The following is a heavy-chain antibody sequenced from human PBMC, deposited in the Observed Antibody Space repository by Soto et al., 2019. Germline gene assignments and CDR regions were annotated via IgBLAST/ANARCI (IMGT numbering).Heavy chain of an antibody. J-gene: IGHJ6*03. CDR3: ARGGISHWAYFYYMDV. D-gene: IGHD2-21*01. V-gene: IGHV4-34*01. Sequence: SETLSLTCVVSGGSLSDYFWSWIRQPPGMALEWIGEINHLGSINYNPSLKSRVPMSVDTSKNQFSLTLTSVTAADTATYYCARGGISHWAYFYYMDVWDRGTTVTVSS. CDR1: GGSLSDYF. CDR2: INHLGSI.